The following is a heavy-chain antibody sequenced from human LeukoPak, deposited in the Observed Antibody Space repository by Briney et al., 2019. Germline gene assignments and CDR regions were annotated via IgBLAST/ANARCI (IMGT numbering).Heavy chain of an antibody. CDR2: ISWNSGSI. Sequence: GRSLRLSCAASGFTFDDYAMHWVRQAPGKGLEWVSGISWNSGSIGYADSVKGRFTISRDNAKNSLYLQMNSLRAEDTASYYCAKGDYDFWSGYLDYWGQGTLVTVSS. CDR3: AKGDYDFWSGYLDY. CDR1: GFTFDDYA. V-gene: IGHV3-9*01. D-gene: IGHD3-3*01. J-gene: IGHJ4*02.